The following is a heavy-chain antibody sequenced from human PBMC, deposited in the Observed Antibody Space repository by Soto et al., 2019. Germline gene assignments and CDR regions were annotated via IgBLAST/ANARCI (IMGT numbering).Heavy chain of an antibody. Sequence: QVQLVESGGGVVQPGRSLRLSCAASGFTFSSYAMHWVRQAPGKGLEWVAVISYDGSNKYYADSVKGRFTISRDNSKNTLYLQMNSLRADDTAVYYCARVSGGYSSGWYPYYFDYWGQGTLVTVSS. CDR1: GFTFSSYA. CDR3: ARVSGGYSSGWYPYYFDY. CDR2: ISYDGSNK. V-gene: IGHV3-30-3*01. D-gene: IGHD6-19*01. J-gene: IGHJ4*02.